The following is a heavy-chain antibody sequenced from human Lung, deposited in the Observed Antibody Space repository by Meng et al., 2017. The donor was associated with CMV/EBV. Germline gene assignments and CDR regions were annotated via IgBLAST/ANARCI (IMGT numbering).Heavy chain of an antibody. CDR1: GGSISSSNW. D-gene: IGHD6-19*01. CDR3: ASFPPPGKQWLVTDY. J-gene: IGHJ4*02. V-gene: IGHV4-4*02. CDR2: IYHSGST. Sequence: ARPPESGPGLVKLSGTLSLTCAVPGGSISSSNWWSWVRQPPGKGLEWIGEIYHSGSTNYNPSLKSRVTISVDKSKNQFSLKLSSVTAADTAVYYCASFPPPGKQWLVTDYWGQGTLVTVS.